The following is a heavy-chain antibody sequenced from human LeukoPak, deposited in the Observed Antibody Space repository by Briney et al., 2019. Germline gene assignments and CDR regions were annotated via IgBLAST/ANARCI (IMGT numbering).Heavy chain of an antibody. Sequence: NSSDPLTLTCTVCGGPISRYYWIWIRQPPEKGLEGIRYFYCSGSANNNPSLESGVAILVDTSKNQFSLMLSYVTGADTAVYYCARAGGCSVGSCHFDYWGQGTLVTVSS. V-gene: IGHV4-59*12. D-gene: IGHD2-15*01. CDR1: GGPISRYY. J-gene: IGHJ4*02. CDR3: ARAGGCSVGSCHFDY. CDR2: FYCSGSA.